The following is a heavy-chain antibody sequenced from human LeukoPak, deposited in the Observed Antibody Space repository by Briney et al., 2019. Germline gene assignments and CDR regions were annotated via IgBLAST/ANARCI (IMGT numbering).Heavy chain of an antibody. Sequence: PGGSLRLPCTASGFTFSNYAMTWVRQAPGKGLEWVASIRGGGDTKYYADSVKGRFTISRDNSKNTLFLQMNSLRGEDTAVYYCSGDPNGDYVGAFDMWGPGTMVTVSS. CDR1: GFTFSNYA. V-gene: IGHV3-23*01. J-gene: IGHJ3*02. CDR3: SGDPNGDYVGAFDM. D-gene: IGHD4-17*01. CDR2: IRGGGDTK.